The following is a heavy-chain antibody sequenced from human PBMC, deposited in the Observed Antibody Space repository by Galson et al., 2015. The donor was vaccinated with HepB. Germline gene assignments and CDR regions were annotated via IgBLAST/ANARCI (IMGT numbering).Heavy chain of an antibody. D-gene: IGHD5-18*01. CDR1: GFTFSSYA. CDR2: ISGSGGST. J-gene: IGHJ4*02. Sequence: SLRLSCAASGFTFSSYAMSWVRQAPGKGLEWVSAISGSGGSTYYADSVKGRFTISRDNSKNTLYLQMNSLRAEDTAVYYCAKGRGYSYGYWVGDYWGQGTLVTVSS. V-gene: IGHV3-23*01. CDR3: AKGRGYSYGYWVGDY.